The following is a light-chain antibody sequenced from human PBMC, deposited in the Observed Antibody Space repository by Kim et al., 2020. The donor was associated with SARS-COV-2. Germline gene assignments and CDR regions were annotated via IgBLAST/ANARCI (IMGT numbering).Light chain of an antibody. J-gene: IGLJ3*02. Sequence: SVKLPCSLNSGHSTNAIAWHQQQPEKGPRYLLSVNSDGSFIRGDGIPDRFSGSSSGAERYLIISSLQSEDETEYYCQTWDTVRVQFGGGTKLTVL. CDR1: SGHSTNA. CDR3: QTWDTVRVQ. CDR2: VNSDGSF. V-gene: IGLV4-69*01.